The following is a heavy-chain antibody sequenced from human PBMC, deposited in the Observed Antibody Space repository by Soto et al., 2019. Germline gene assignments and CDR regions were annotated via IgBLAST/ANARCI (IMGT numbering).Heavy chain of an antibody. CDR3: AGAPNYYGSGSYYLHY. J-gene: IGHJ4*02. Sequence: QVQLVESGGGVVQPGRSLRLSCAASGFTFSSYGMHWVRQAPGKGLEWVAVIWYDGSNKYYADSVKGRFTISRDNSTNTLYLQMNSLRAEDTAVYYCAGAPNYYGSGSYYLHYWGQGTLVTVSS. V-gene: IGHV3-33*01. D-gene: IGHD3-10*01. CDR2: IWYDGSNK. CDR1: GFTFSSYG.